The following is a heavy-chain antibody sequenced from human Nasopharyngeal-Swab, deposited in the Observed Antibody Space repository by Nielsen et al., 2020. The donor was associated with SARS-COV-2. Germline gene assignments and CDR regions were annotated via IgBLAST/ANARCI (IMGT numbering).Heavy chain of an antibody. J-gene: IGHJ3*02. CDR3: ARDQRGPIVVKAFDI. V-gene: IGHV4-31*03. Sequence: SETLSLTCTVSGGSISSGGYYWSWMRQHPGKGLEWIGYIYYSGSTYYNPSLKSRVTISVDTSKNQFSLKLSSVTAADTAVYYCARDQRGPIVVKAFDIWGQGTMVTVSS. CDR2: IYYSGST. CDR1: GGSISSGGYY. D-gene: IGHD3-22*01.